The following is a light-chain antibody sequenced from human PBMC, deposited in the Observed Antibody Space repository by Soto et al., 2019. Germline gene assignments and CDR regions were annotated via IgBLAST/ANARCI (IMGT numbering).Light chain of an antibody. V-gene: IGLV2-8*01. CDR2: EVS. CDR3: SSYAGSNNFV. CDR1: SSDVGGYNY. Sequence: QSALTQPPSASGSPGQSVTISCTGTSSDVGGYNYVSWYQQHPGKAPKLMIYEVSKRPSGVPDRFSGSKSCNTASLTVSGLHAEDEADYYCSSYAGSNNFVFGGGTKLTVL. J-gene: IGLJ2*01.